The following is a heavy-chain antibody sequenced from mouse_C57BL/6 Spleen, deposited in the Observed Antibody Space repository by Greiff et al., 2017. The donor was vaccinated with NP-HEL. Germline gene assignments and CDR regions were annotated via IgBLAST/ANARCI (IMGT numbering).Heavy chain of an antibody. Sequence: EVQLQQSGAELVRPGASVKLSCTASGFNIKDDYMHWVKQRPEQGLEWIGWIDPENGDTEYASKFQGKATITADTSSNTAYLQLSSLTSEDTAVYYCTIGYYGSSYDWFAYWGQGTLVTVSA. D-gene: IGHD1-1*01. J-gene: IGHJ3*01. CDR2: IDPENGDT. CDR1: GFNIKDDY. V-gene: IGHV14-4*01. CDR3: TIGYYGSSYDWFAY.